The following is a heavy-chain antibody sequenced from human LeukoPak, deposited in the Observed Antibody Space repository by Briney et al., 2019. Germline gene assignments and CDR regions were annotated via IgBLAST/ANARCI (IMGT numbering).Heavy chain of an antibody. Sequence: SETLSLTCTVSGGSISSHYWSWIRQPPGKGLEWIGYIYYSGSTNYNPSLKSRVTISLDTSKNQFSLKLSPVTSADTAAYSCARVSGPNSSGGSYSYHYYMAVWGKGTTATVSS. V-gene: IGHV4-59*11. CDR1: GGSISSHY. J-gene: IGHJ6*03. CDR2: IYYSGST. D-gene: IGHD6-19*01. CDR3: ARVSGPNSSGGSYSYHYYMAV.